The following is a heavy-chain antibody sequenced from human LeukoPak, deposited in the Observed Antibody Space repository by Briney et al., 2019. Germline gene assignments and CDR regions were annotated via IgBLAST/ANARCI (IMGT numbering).Heavy chain of an antibody. J-gene: IGHJ6*02. CDR1: GFTFSNYA. D-gene: IGHD6-19*01. CDR3: ARARSSGSYYMYYGMDV. CDR2: MPQDGSNE. Sequence: GGSLRLSCAASGFTFSNYAMSWVRQAPGKGLEWVAVMPQDGSNEHYADSVKGRFTISRDMSKNTVFLLMNSLRGEDTAVYYCARARSSGSYYMYYGMDVWGQGTTVVVSS. V-gene: IGHV3-30*04.